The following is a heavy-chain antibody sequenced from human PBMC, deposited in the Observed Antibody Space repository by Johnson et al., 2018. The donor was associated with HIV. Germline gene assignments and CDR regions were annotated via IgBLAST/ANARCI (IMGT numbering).Heavy chain of an antibody. J-gene: IGHJ3*02. D-gene: IGHD2-21*02. CDR3: ASPDPNVVVTVGDVKDAFDI. CDR1: GFTFDDHG. CDR2: INWNGGST. Sequence: MLLVESGGGVVRRGGSLRLSCATSGFTFDDHGMSWVRQGPGEGLEWVSGINWNGGSTGYADSVEGRFTISRDNAKNSLYLQMNSLRAEDTAVYYCASPDPNVVVTVGDVKDAFDIWGQGTMVTVSS. V-gene: IGHV3-20*04.